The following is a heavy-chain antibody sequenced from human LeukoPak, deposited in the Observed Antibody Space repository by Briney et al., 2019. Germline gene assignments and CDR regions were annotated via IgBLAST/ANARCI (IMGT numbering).Heavy chain of an antibody. J-gene: IGHJ4*02. V-gene: IGHV4-59*01. D-gene: IGHD1-26*01. CDR2: IYYSGTT. CDR1: GGSISTYY. Sequence: SETLSLTCTVSGGSISTYYWSWIRQPPGKGLEWIGYIYYSGTTDYNPSLKSRVTISVDTSNNQFSLRVTSVTAADTAMYYCARSSGAYRSFDYWGQGTLVPVSS. CDR3: ARSSGAYRSFDY.